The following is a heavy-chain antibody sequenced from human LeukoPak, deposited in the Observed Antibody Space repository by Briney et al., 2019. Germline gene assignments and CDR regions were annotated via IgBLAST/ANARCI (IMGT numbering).Heavy chain of an antibody. CDR3: ARNGGNSDFDY. Sequence: SETLSLTCAVSGGSISSRNWWSWVRQPPGKGLEWIGEIYHSGDTNYNPSLKSRVTISEDKSKNQFSLKLNSVTAADTAVYYCARNGGNSDFDYWGQGTLVTVSS. V-gene: IGHV4-4*02. J-gene: IGHJ4*02. CDR1: GGSISSRNW. D-gene: IGHD4-23*01. CDR2: IYHSGDT.